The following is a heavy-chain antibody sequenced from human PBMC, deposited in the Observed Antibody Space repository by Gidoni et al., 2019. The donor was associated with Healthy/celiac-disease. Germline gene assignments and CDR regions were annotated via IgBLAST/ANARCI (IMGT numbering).Heavy chain of an antibody. CDR3: ARGDSYDYVWGSYRFPHWYFDL. CDR2: IYYSGST. D-gene: IGHD3-16*02. Sequence: QVQLQESGPGLVKPSETLSLTCTVSGGSISSYFWRWIRQPPGKGLEWIGYIYYSGSTNYNPSLKSRVTISVDTSKNQFSLKLSSVTAADTAVYYCARGDSYDYVWGSYRFPHWYFDLWGRGTLVTVSS. V-gene: IGHV4-59*01. CDR1: GGSISSYF. J-gene: IGHJ2*01.